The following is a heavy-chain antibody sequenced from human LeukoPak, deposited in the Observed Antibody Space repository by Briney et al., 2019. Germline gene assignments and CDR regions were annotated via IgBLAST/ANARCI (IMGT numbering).Heavy chain of an antibody. D-gene: IGHD2-15*01. Sequence: SETLSLTCTVSGGSISSYYWSWIRQPPGKGLEWIGYIDDSGTTRYNPFLKSRVTISVDTSRNQFSLKLSSVTAADTAVYYCAKGKGGTYDYWGQGTLVTVSS. CDR1: GGSISSYY. J-gene: IGHJ4*02. CDR2: IDDSGTT. CDR3: AKGKGGTYDY. V-gene: IGHV4-59*08.